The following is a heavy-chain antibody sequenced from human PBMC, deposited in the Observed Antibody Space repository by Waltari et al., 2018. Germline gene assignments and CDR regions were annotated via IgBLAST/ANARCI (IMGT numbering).Heavy chain of an antibody. CDR2: ISSSSSSTI. Sequence: EVQLVESGGGLLQPGGSLRLSCASSGFTFSSYSMNWVRQAPGKGLGWVSYISSSSSSTIYYADSGKGRFTISRDNAKSSLYLQMNSLRAEYTGVYWCATGGWGFYLDNWGQGTLVTFSS. CDR3: ATGGWGFYLDN. D-gene: IGHD7-27*01. CDR1: GFTFSSYS. V-gene: IGHV3-48*04. J-gene: IGHJ4*02.